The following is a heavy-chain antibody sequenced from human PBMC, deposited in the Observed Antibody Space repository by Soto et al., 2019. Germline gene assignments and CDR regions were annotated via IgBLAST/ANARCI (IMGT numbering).Heavy chain of an antibody. Sequence: ASVKVSCKASGYNFTSYGISWVRQAPGQGLEWMGWISAYNGNTNYAQRLKGRVTITTDTSTSTAYMELRSLRSDDTAVYYCARGLAEYYYDSSGYSGYYYGMDVWGQGTTVTVSS. CDR2: ISAYNGNT. J-gene: IGHJ6*02. CDR1: GYNFTSYG. CDR3: ARGLAEYYYDSSGYSGYYYGMDV. D-gene: IGHD3-22*01. V-gene: IGHV1-18*01.